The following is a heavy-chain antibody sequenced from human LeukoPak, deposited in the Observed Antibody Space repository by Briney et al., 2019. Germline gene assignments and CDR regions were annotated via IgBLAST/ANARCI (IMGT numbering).Heavy chain of an antibody. CDR2: INHSGST. J-gene: IGHJ4*02. V-gene: IGHV4-34*01. D-gene: IGHD5-18*01. Sequence: PSETLSLACAVYGGSFSGYYWSWLRQPPGKGLEWIGEINHSGSTNYNPSLKSRVTISVDTSKNQFSLKLSSVTAADTAVYYCARVHSYGNSDYWGQGTLVTVSS. CDR3: ARVHSYGNSDY. CDR1: GGSFSGYY.